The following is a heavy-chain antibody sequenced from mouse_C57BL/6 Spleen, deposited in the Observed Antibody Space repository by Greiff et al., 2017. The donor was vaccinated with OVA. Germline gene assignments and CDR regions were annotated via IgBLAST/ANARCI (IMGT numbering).Heavy chain of an antibody. V-gene: IGHV5-12*01. Sequence: EVMLVESGGGLVQPGGSLKLSCAASGFTFSDYYMYWVRQTPEKRLEWVAYISNGGGSTYYPDTVKGRFTISRDNAKNTLYRQMSRLKSEDTAMYNCARSISNVYTEDWYFDVWAQGPRSPSPQ. CDR3: ARSISNVYTEDWYFDV. CDR2: ISNGGGST. CDR1: GFTFSDYY. J-gene: IGHJ1*03. D-gene: IGHD2-10*02.